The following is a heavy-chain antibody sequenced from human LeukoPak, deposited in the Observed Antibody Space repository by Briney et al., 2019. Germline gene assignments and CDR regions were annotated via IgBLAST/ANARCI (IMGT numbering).Heavy chain of an antibody. J-gene: IGHJ4*02. D-gene: IGHD1-26*01. CDR2: IWYDGSNK. Sequence: GGSLRLSCVASGFTFSNYGVHWVRQAPGKGLEWVVVIWYDGSNKYYADSVKGRFTISRDNSKNTLYLQMNSLRAEDTAVYYCAKDQRDIVGATLPDYWGQGTLVTVSS. CDR1: GFTFSNYG. V-gene: IGHV3-33*06. CDR3: AKDQRDIVGATLPDY.